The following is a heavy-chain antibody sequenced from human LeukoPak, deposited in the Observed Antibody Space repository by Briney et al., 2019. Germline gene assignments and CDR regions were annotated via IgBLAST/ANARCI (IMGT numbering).Heavy chain of an antibody. Sequence: PSETLSLTCAVSGYSISSGYYWGWIRQPPGKGLEWIGSIYHSGSTYYNPSLKSRVTISADTSKNQFSLKLSSVTAADTAVYYCARGEQGYYDSFLYWGQGTLVTVSS. V-gene: IGHV4-38-2*01. CDR2: IYHSGST. D-gene: IGHD3-22*01. CDR3: ARGEQGYYDSFLY. CDR1: GYSISSGYY. J-gene: IGHJ4*02.